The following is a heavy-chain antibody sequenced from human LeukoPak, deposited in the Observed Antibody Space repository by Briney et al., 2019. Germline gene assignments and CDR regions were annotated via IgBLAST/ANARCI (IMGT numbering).Heavy chain of an antibody. CDR1: GGSISSGGYY. J-gene: IGHJ4*02. Sequence: PSETLSLTCTVSGGSISSGGYYWSWIRQPPGKGLEWIGYIYHSGSTYYNPSLKSRVTISVDRSKNQFSLKLSSVTAADTAVYYCATRGLMVYATDDYWGQGTLVTVSS. D-gene: IGHD2-8*01. CDR2: IYHSGST. V-gene: IGHV4-30-2*01. CDR3: ATRGLMVYATDDY.